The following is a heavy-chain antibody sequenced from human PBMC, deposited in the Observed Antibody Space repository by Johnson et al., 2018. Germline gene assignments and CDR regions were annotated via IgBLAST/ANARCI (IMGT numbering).Heavy chain of an antibody. CDR1: GFTFSTYG. V-gene: IGHV3-30*18. CDR3: AKGYYYVSSGYDGRAFDI. Sequence: VQLLESGGGVVQPGRSLRLSCAASGFTFSTYGMHWVRQAPGKGLEWVAIISYDGSNKYYADSVKGRFTISRDNSKNTLYLQMNSLRAEETAVYYCAKGYYYVSSGYDGRAFDIWGQGTMVTVSS. J-gene: IGHJ3*02. CDR2: ISYDGSNK. D-gene: IGHD3-22*01.